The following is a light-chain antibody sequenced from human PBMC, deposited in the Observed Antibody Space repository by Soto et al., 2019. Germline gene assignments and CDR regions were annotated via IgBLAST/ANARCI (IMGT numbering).Light chain of an antibody. CDR3: SSYAGNNNYV. Sequence: QSALTQPASLSGSPGQSITISCTGTSSDIGAYDYVSWFQQHPGKAPKLMISEVNNRPSGVSNRFSGSKSGNTAYLTISGLQVEDEAEYYCSSYAGNNNYVFGTGTKVTVL. CDR1: SSDIGAYDY. CDR2: EVN. V-gene: IGLV2-14*01. J-gene: IGLJ1*01.